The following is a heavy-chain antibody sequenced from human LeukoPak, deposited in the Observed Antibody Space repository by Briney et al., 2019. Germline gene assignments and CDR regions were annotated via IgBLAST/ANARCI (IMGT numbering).Heavy chain of an antibody. D-gene: IGHD3-16*01. Sequence: SETLSLTCAVSGGSITSTTYYWGWIRQPPGKGLEWIGRIHSNGNTYYNPSLESRVTISVDTSKNQFSLQLNSVTLEDTAVYYCTRARDAFTRKSVFDIWGQGTMVTVSS. J-gene: IGHJ3*02. CDR1: GGSITSTTYY. CDR2: IHSNGNT. V-gene: IGHV4-39*01. CDR3: TRARDAFTRKSVFDI.